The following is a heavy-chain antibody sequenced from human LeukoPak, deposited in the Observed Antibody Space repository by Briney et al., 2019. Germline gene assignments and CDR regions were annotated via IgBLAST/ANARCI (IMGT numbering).Heavy chain of an antibody. V-gene: IGHV1-69*05. CDR1: GCTFSSYA. J-gene: IGHJ5*02. Sequence: SVTVSCKASGCTFSSYAISWVRQAPGQGLEWMGGIIPIFGTANYAQKFQGRVTVTTDESTSTAYMELSSLRSEDTAVYYCAGAPTEGWFDPWGQGTLVTVSS. CDR2: IIPIFGTA. CDR3: AGAPTEGWFDP.